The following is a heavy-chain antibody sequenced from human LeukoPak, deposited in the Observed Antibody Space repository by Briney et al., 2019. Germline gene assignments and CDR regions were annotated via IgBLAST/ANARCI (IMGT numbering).Heavy chain of an antibody. CDR2: IKHDGSEK. CDR3: AGSTVTTNY. CDR1: GFTLSTYS. D-gene: IGHD4-17*01. J-gene: IGHJ4*02. V-gene: IGHV3-7*01. Sequence: GGSLRLSCVVSGFTLSTYSMTWVRQAPGKGLEWVANIKHDGSEKHYVNSVKGRFTISRDNAKNLVYLQMNSLRGEDTAMYHCAGSTVTTNYWGQGTLVTVSS.